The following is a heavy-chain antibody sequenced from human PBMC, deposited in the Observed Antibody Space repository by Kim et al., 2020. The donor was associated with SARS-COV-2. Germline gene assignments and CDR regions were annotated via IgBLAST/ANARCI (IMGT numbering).Heavy chain of an antibody. Sequence: SETLSLTCTVSGGSISSYYWSWIRQPPGKGLEWIGYIYYSGSTNNNPSLKSRVTISVDTSKNQFSLNLSSVTVAATAVYYCARGYGDVGFYWGQGTLV. CDR1: GGSISSYY. CDR2: IYYSGST. CDR3: ARGYGDVGFY. V-gene: IGHV4-59*01. J-gene: IGHJ4*02. D-gene: IGHD4-17*01.